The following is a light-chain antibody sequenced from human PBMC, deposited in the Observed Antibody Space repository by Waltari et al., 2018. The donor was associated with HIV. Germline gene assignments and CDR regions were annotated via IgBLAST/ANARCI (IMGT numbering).Light chain of an antibody. Sequence: QSALTQPASVSGSPGPSITIPCTGTSSDLGEYNYASWFQHHPTKAPKLIIFAVSYRPSGVSNRFSGSKSGNTASLTISGLQAEDEADYYCSSYTSSSTLVFGSGTKVTVL. CDR2: AVS. CDR1: SSDLGEYNY. J-gene: IGLJ1*01. V-gene: IGLV2-14*01. CDR3: SSYTSSSTLV.